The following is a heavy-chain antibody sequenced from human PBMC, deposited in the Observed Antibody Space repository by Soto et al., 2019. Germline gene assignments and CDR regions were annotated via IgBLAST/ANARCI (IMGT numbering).Heavy chain of an antibody. V-gene: IGHV4-39*01. J-gene: IGHJ4*02. Sequence: SETLSLTCTVSGGSISSSSYYWGWIRQPPGKGLEWIGSIYYSGSTYYNPSLKSRVTISVDTSKNQFSLKLSSVTAADTAVYYCVRGFYDILTGYYAVGFFDYWGQGTLVTVSS. CDR3: VRGFYDILTGYYAVGFFDY. D-gene: IGHD3-9*01. CDR2: IYYSGST. CDR1: GGSISSSSYY.